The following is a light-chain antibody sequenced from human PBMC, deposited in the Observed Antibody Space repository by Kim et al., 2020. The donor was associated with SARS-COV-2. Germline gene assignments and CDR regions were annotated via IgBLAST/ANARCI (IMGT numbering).Light chain of an antibody. CDR3: QSYDSSLCGSV. J-gene: IGLJ3*02. Sequence: QSVLTQPPSVSGAPGQRVTISCTGSSSNIGAGYDVHWYQQLPGTAPKILIYGNSNRPSGVPDRFSGSKSGTSASLAITGLQAEDEADYYCQSYDSSLCGSVFGGGTQLTVL. CDR1: SSNIGAGYD. CDR2: GNS. V-gene: IGLV1-40*01.